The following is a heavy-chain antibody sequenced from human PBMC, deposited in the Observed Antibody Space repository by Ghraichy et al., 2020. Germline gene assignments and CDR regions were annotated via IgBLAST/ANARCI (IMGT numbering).Heavy chain of an antibody. V-gene: IGHV3-74*01. J-gene: IGHJ6*02. CDR2: INSDVSTT. Sequence: GGSLRLSCAASGFTFSTYWMHWVRQAPGKGLVWISRINSDVSTTNYADSVKGRFTISRDSAKSTLYLQMNSLRAEDTAVYYCVRGYYYGMDVWAKGPRSPSP. CDR3: VRGYYYGMDV. CDR1: GFTFSTYW.